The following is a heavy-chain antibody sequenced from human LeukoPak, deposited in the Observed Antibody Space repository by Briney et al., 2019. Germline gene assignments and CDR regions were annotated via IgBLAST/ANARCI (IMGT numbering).Heavy chain of an antibody. CDR3: ARSRYDFWSGYYTYYYYGMDV. J-gene: IGHJ6*02. CDR2: IYYSGST. CDR1: GGSISSYY. Sequence: PSETLSLTCTVSGGSISSYYWSWIRQPPGKGLEWIGYIYYSGSTNYNPSLKSRVTISVDTSKNQFSLKLSSVTAADTAVYYWARSRYDFWSGYYTYYYYGMDVWGQGTTVTVSS. V-gene: IGHV4-59*01. D-gene: IGHD3-3*01.